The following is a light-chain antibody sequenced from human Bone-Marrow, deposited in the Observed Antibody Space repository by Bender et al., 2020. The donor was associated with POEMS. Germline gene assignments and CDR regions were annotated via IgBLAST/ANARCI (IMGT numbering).Light chain of an antibody. J-gene: IGLJ3*02. Sequence: SYVLTQTPAVSVAPGQTARISCEGNNIGTKSVHWYQQMAGQAPVLVVYEDNDRPSGIPERFSGSKSGTSASLAITGLQAEDEADYYCQSYDSSLSAWVFGGGTKLTVL. V-gene: IGLV3-21*02. CDR2: EDN. CDR1: NIGTKS. CDR3: QSYDSSLSAWV.